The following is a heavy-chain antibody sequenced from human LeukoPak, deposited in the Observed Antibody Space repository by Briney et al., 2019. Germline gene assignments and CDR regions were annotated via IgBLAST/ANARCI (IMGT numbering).Heavy chain of an antibody. Sequence: PSETLSLTCAVSGGSISSSGYSWSWIRQPPGKGLEWIGYIYHSGSTYYNPSLKSRVTISVDRPKNQFSLELSSVTAADTAVYYCARVKGSGFDYWGQGTLVTVSS. CDR3: ARVKGSGFDY. V-gene: IGHV4-30-2*01. CDR1: GGSISSSGYS. CDR2: IYHSGST. J-gene: IGHJ4*02. D-gene: IGHD2-15*01.